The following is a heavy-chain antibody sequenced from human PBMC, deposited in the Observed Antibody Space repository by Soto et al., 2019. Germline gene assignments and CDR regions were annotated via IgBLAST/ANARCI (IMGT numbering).Heavy chain of an antibody. CDR3: ARDRQQLAVYCYYGMDV. V-gene: IGHV3-33*01. D-gene: IGHD6-13*01. Sequence: QVQLVESGGGVVQPGRSLRLSCAASGFTFSSYGMHWVRQAPGKGLEWVAVIWYDGSNKYYADSVKGRFTISRDNSKNTLYLQMNSRRAEDTAVYYCARDRQQLAVYCYYGMDVWGQGTTVTVSS. CDR1: GFTFSSYG. J-gene: IGHJ6*02. CDR2: IWYDGSNK.